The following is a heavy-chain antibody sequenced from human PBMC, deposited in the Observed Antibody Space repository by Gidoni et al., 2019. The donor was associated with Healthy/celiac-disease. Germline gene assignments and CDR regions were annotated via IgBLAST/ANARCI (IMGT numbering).Heavy chain of an antibody. D-gene: IGHD6-13*01. V-gene: IGHV3-30*01. CDR3: ARGWAATIAAAGMVDY. CDR2: ISYDGSNK. CDR1: GFTFSSHA. Sequence: QVQLVESGGGVVQPGRSLRLSCAASGFTFSSHAMHWVRQAPGKGLEWVAVISYDGSNKYYADSGKGRFTISRDNSKNTLYLQMNSLRAEDTAVYYCARGWAATIAAAGMVDYWGQGTLVTVSS. J-gene: IGHJ4*02.